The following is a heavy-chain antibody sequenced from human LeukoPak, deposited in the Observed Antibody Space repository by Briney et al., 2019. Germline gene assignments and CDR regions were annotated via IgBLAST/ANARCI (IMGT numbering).Heavy chain of an antibody. V-gene: IGHV1-46*01. J-gene: IGHJ4*02. CDR2: INPSGGST. Sequence: GASVKVSCKASGYTFTSYYMHWVRQAPGQGLEWMGIINPSGGSTSYAQKFQGRVTMTRDTSISTAYMELSRLRSDDTAVYYCARDLAGYYYGSGTWTALDYWGQGTLVTVSS. CDR3: ARDLAGYYYGSGTWTALDY. D-gene: IGHD3-10*01. CDR1: GYTFTSYY.